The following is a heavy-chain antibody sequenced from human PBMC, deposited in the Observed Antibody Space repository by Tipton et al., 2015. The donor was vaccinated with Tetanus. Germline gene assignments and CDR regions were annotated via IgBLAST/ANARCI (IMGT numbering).Heavy chain of an antibody. V-gene: IGHV3-7*01. CDR1: GFTFNTYW. CDR2: IKYDESEK. Sequence: SLRLSCAASGFTFNTYWMSWARQAPGKGLEWVANIKYDESEKYYVDSVKGRFTISRDNAKNSLYLQMNSLRVDDTAVYCCARGMSFDPWGQGTLVTVSS. J-gene: IGHJ5*02. CDR3: ARGMSFDP.